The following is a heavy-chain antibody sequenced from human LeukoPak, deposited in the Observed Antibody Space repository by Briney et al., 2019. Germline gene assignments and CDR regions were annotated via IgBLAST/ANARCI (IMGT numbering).Heavy chain of an antibody. J-gene: IGHJ4*02. D-gene: IGHD3-3*01. V-gene: IGHV3-21*01. CDR1: GFTFSSYS. CDR3: AREYYDFWSGYLPIPPRYYFDY. Sequence: PGGSLRLSCAASGFTFSSYSMNWVRQAPGKGLEWVSSISSSSSYIYYADSVKGRFTISRDNAKNSLYLQMNSLRAEDTAVYYCAREYYDFWSGYLPIPPRYYFDYWGQGTLVTVSS. CDR2: ISSSSSYI.